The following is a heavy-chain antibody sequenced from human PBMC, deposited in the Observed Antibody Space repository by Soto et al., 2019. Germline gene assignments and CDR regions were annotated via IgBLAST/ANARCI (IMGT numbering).Heavy chain of an antibody. Sequence: SVKVSCKASGGTFSSYAISWVRQAPGQGIEWMGGIIPIFGTANYAQKFQGRVTITADESTSTAYMELSSLRSEDTAVYYCARVGGYYGSGSYFNYYYYYGMDVWGQGTTVTVSS. CDR1: GGTFSSYA. J-gene: IGHJ6*02. D-gene: IGHD3-10*01. CDR2: IIPIFGTA. V-gene: IGHV1-69*13. CDR3: ARVGGYYGSGSYFNYYYYYGMDV.